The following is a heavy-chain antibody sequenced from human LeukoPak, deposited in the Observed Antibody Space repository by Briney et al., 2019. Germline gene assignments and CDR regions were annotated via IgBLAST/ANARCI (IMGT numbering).Heavy chain of an antibody. D-gene: IGHD6-19*01. Sequence: SETLSLTCTVSGGSISGYYWSWIRQPPGKGLEWIGEINHSGSTNYNPSLKSRVTISVDTSKNQFSLKLSSVTAADTAVYYCARGPLAVAGLLRYYYYYYMDVWGKGTTVTVSS. J-gene: IGHJ6*03. CDR2: INHSGST. CDR1: GGSISGYY. V-gene: IGHV4-34*01. CDR3: ARGPLAVAGLLRYYYYYYMDV.